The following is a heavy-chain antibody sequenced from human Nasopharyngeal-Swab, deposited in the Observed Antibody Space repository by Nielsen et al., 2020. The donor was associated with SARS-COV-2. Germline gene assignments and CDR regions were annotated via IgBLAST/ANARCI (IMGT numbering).Heavy chain of an antibody. J-gene: IGHJ4*02. D-gene: IGHD2-15*01. CDR3: ARAGPGGSCCFCFWEA. Sequence: WVRQAPGLGLEWMGGIIPIFGTANYAQKFQGRVTITADESTSTAYMELSSLRSEDTAVYYRARAGPGGSCCFCFWEAWGQGTLVTVSS. V-gene: IGHV1-69*01. CDR2: IIPIFGTA.